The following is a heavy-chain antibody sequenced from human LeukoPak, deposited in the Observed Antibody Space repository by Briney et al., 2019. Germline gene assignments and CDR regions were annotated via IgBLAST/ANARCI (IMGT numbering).Heavy chain of an antibody. D-gene: IGHD5-18*01. CDR2: INHSGST. Sequence: PSETLSLTCAVYGGSFSGYYWSWIRQPPGKGLEWIGEINHSGSTNYNPSLKSRVTISVDTSKNQFSLKLSSVTAADTPVYYWARGAMAPDYWGQGTLVTVSS. CDR3: ARGAMAPDY. CDR1: GGSFSGYY. J-gene: IGHJ4*02. V-gene: IGHV4-34*01.